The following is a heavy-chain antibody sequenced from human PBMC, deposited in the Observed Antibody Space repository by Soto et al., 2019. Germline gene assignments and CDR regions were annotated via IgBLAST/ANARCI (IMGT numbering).Heavy chain of an antibody. CDR3: ARGLSGRYDFWSGYSDYYYYYMDA. D-gene: IGHD3-3*01. CDR2: IYYSGST. V-gene: IGHV4-39*01. CDR1: GGSISSSSYY. Sequence: PSETLSLTCTVSGGSISSSSYYWGWIRQPPGKGLEWIGSIYYSGSTYYNPSLKSRVTISVDTSKNQFSLKLSSVTAADTAVYYCARGLSGRYDFWSGYSDYYYYYMDAWGKGTTVTVSS. J-gene: IGHJ6*03.